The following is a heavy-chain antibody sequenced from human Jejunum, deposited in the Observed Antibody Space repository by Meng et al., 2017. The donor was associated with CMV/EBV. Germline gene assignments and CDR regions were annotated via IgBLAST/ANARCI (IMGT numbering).Heavy chain of an antibody. CDR3: AKSGGIGPAAALNS. CDR2: IRFDGGSK. Sequence: GFTFGAFDMHWVRQAPGKGLEWLTSIRFDGGSKLYAGSVRGRFSISRDNSKRILFLEVNSLTPEDTSVYYCAKSGGIGPAAALNSWGQGTMVTVSS. D-gene: IGHD6-13*01. CDR1: GFTFGAFD. J-gene: IGHJ5*02. V-gene: IGHV3-30*02.